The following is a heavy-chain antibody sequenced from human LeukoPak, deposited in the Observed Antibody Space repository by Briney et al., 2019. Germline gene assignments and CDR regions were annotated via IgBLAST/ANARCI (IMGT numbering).Heavy chain of an antibody. Sequence: SVKVSCKASGYSFTTYYIRWVRQAPGQGLEWMGGIIPNFGTANYAQKFQGRVTITADESTSTAYMELSSLRSEDTAVYYCARGPPIHCSSTSCRTNWFDPWGQGTLVTVSS. CDR1: GYSFTTYY. CDR3: ARGPPIHCSSTSCRTNWFDP. CDR2: IIPNFGTA. J-gene: IGHJ5*02. V-gene: IGHV1-69*13. D-gene: IGHD2-2*01.